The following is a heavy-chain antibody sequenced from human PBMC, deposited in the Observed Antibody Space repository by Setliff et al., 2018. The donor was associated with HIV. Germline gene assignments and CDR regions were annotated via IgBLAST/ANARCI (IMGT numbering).Heavy chain of an antibody. CDR3: ARDRGVHCISSSCYSPVDAFDI. CDR2: ISAYNGNT. CDR1: GYTFSTYG. V-gene: IGHV1-18*01. D-gene: IGHD2-2*01. Sequence: GASVKVSCKASGYTFSTYGTSWVRQAPGQGLEWMGWISAYNGNTNYAQKLQGRVTVTTDTSTSTAYMELGSLRSDDTAGYYCARDRGVHCISSSCYSPVDAFDIWGQGTMVTVSS. J-gene: IGHJ3*02.